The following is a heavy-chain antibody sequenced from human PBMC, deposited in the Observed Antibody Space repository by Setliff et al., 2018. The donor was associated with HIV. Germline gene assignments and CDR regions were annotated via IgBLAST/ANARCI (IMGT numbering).Heavy chain of an antibody. CDR3: ARSPGRGLAASIAAFFDY. V-gene: IGHV4-4*02. CDR1: GGSISSSNW. CDR2: VHHVEIT. J-gene: IGHJ4*02. Sequence: PSETLSLTCGVSGGSISSSNWWSWVRQFPGKGLEWIGEVHHVEITNYNPSLKSRVTISIDKSKNQFSLNLNSLTAADTAVYYCARSPGRGLAASIAAFFDYWGQGTLVTVSS. D-gene: IGHD6-6*01.